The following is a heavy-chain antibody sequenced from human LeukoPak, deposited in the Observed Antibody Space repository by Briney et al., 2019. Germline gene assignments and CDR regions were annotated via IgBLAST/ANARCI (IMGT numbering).Heavy chain of an antibody. CDR3: AREDVAVPGGDY. V-gene: IGHV3-7*01. Sequence: GGSLRLSCATSGFTFSSYWMSWVRQAPGKGLEWVANIKQDGSEKYYVDSVKGRFTISRDNAKKSLYLQMNSLGAEDTAAYYCAREDVAVPGGDYWGQGTLVTVSS. J-gene: IGHJ4*02. D-gene: IGHD6-19*01. CDR1: GFTFSSYW. CDR2: IKQDGSEK.